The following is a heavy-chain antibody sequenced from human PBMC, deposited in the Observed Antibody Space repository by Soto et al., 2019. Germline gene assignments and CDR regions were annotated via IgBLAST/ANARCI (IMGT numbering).Heavy chain of an antibody. D-gene: IGHD6-13*01. CDR1: GYSFTDYY. J-gene: IGHJ4*02. V-gene: IGHV1-2*02. Sequence: QVQLVQSGAEVKKPGASVKVSCKASGYSFTDYYLHWVRQAPGQGLEWMGWINPNNGDTHYTQKFQGRVTLTRDTSNTQAHMELSRLRSDDTAVYYCARGSTGWYDEYYFDYWGQGTLVTVSS. CDR2: INPNNGDT. CDR3: ARGSTGWYDEYYFDY.